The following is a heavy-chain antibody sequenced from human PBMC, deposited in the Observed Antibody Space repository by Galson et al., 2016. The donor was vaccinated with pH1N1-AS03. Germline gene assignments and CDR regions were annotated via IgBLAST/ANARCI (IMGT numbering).Heavy chain of an antibody. CDR2: INGVGSSI. V-gene: IGHV3-74*01. Sequence: SLRLSCAASGISLSSSWMHWVRQAPGRGLVWVSGINGVGSSIKYADAVKGRFTISRDNSKNTLYLQMNSLRAEDTAIYYCAREIHFSGPLDYWDQGTLVTVSS. J-gene: IGHJ4*02. CDR1: GISLSSSW. D-gene: IGHD6-19*01. CDR3: AREIHFSGPLDY.